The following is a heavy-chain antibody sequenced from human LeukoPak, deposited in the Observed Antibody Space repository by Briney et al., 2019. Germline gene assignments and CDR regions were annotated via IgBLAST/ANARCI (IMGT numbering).Heavy chain of an antibody. CDR3: ARGYSSGWYFDY. J-gene: IGHJ4*02. Sequence: PGGSLRLSCAASGFTFSSYSMNWVRQAPGKGLEWVSSISSSSSYIYYADSVKGRFTISRDNAKNSLYLQMNSLRAEDTAMYYCARGYSSGWYFDYWGQGTLVTVSS. CDR2: ISSSSSYI. CDR1: GFTFSSYS. D-gene: IGHD6-19*01. V-gene: IGHV3-21*01.